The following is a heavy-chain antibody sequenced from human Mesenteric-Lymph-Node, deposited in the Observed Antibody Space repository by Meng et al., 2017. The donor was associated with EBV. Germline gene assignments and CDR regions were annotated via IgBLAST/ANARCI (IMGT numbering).Heavy chain of an antibody. CDR1: GGSVSSGGYS. CDR2: IYHFGSP. V-gene: IGHV4-30-2*01. Sequence: QFQLQESGSGLGKPSQTLSLTCAVSGGSVSSGGYSWSWIRQPPGKGLEWIGYIYHFGSPNYNPSLKSRVTISVDRSKNQFSLNLTSMTAADTAVYYCARRGIAEGFDFWGQGTLVTVSS. CDR3: ARRGIAEGFDF. J-gene: IGHJ4*02.